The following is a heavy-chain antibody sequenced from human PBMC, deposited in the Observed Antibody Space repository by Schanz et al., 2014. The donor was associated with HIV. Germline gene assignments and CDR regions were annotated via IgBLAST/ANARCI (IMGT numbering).Heavy chain of an antibody. D-gene: IGHD3-10*01. CDR3: AREDGWFGDIYYFGLDV. V-gene: IGHV3-21*01. J-gene: IGHJ6*02. CDR1: GFTFSNYA. CDR2: IDSSSSYK. Sequence: EVQLVESGGDLVQPGRSLRLSCAASGFTFSNYAMSWVRQAPGKGLEWVSSIDSSSSYKYYADSVKGRFTISRDNAKNSLYLQMNTLRAEDTAVYYCAREDGWFGDIYYFGLDVWGRGTTVTVSS.